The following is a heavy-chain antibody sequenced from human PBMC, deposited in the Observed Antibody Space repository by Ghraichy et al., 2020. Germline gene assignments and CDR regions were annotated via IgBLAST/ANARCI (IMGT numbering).Heavy chain of an antibody. Sequence: SQTISLTCTVSGGSISSSSYYWGWIRQPPGKGLEWIGYIYYSGSTNYNPSLKSRVTISVDTSKNQFSLKLSSVTAADTAVYYCARDGRVITGAFDIWGQGTMVTVSS. CDR3: ARDGRVITGAFDI. V-gene: IGHV4-61*01. D-gene: IGHD3-10*01. CDR1: GGSISSSSYY. J-gene: IGHJ3*02. CDR2: IYYSGST.